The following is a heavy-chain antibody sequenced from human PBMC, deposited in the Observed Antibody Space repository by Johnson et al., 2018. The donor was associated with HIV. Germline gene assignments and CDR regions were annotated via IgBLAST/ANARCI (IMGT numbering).Heavy chain of an antibody. V-gene: IGHV3-30*02. D-gene: IGHD6-19*01. CDR2: IRSDESNK. J-gene: IGHJ3*02. CDR3: VRDQGSGWPTNAFDI. CDR1: GFTFSNYG. Sequence: QEQLVESGGGVVQSGGSLRLSCTASGFTFSNYGIHWVRQTPGKGLEWVAFIRSDESNKYYTDSVKGRFIISRDNSKNMTNLQMNGLSDEDTADYYCVRDQGSGWPTNAFDIWGRGTRVTVSS.